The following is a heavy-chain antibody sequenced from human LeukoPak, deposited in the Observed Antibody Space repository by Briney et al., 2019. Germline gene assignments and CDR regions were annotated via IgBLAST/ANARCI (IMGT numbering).Heavy chain of an antibody. CDR2: IYYSGST. J-gene: IGHJ4*02. CDR3: ARHLGVPDYDFWSGYYPSYFDY. Sequence: SETLSLTCTVSGGSISSSSYYWGWIRQPPGKGLEWIGSIYYSGSTYYNPSLKSRVTISVDTSKNQFSLKLSSVTAADTAVYYCARHLGVPDYDFWSGYYPSYFDYWGQGTLVTVSS. CDR1: GGSISSSSYY. D-gene: IGHD3-3*01. V-gene: IGHV4-39*01.